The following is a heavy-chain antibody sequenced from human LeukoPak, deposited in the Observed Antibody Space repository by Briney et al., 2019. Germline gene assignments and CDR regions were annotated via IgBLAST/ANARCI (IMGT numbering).Heavy chain of an antibody. V-gene: IGHV3-7*03. CDR1: GFTFSSYW. Sequence: GGSLRLSCAASGFTFSSYWMSWVRQAPGKGLEWVANIKQDGSEKYYVDSVKGRFTISRDNAKNSLYLQMNSLRAEDRPWGLARFDYWGQGTLVTVSS. D-gene: IGHD3-16*01. J-gene: IGHJ4*02. CDR2: IKQDGSEK. CDR3: RFDY.